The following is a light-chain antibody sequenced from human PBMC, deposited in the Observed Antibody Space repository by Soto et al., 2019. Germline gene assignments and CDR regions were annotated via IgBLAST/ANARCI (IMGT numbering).Light chain of an antibody. J-gene: IGKJ1*01. Sequence: EIVMTQSPATLSVPPGERATLSCRASQSISNNLAWYQQQPGQTPRLLTYGASTTATGIPARFSGSGTGTEFTLTISSLQSEDFAVYYCLHYYEWPRWTFGQGTKVDIK. CDR2: GAS. CDR1: QSISNN. V-gene: IGKV3-15*01. CDR3: LHYYEWPRWT.